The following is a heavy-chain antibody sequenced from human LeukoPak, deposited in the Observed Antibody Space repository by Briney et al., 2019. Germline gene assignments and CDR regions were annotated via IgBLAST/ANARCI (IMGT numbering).Heavy chain of an antibody. J-gene: IGHJ1*01. D-gene: IGHD6-13*01. CDR2: INHSGST. V-gene: IGHV4-34*01. Sequence: SETLSLTCAVYGGSFSGYYWSWIRQPPGQGLEWIGEINHSGSTNYNPSLKSRVTISVDTSKNQFSLKLSSVTAADTAMYYCVRVGAAAGYTSEYFQHWGQGTLVTVSS. CDR3: VRVGAAAGYTSEYFQH. CDR1: GGSFSGYY.